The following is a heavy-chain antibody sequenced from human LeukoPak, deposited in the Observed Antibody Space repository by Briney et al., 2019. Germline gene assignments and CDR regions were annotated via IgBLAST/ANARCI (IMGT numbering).Heavy chain of an antibody. J-gene: IGHJ6*03. V-gene: IGHV1-69*06. CDR3: ARPRFLYYRLSGPDYYYMDV. D-gene: IGHD3-10*01. CDR2: IIPIFGST. Sequence: SVEVSCKASGGTFSNYAISWVRQAPGQGLEWMGGIIPIFGSTNYAQKFQGRVTITADKSTTTVYMELRSLRSEDTAVYYCARPRFLYYRLSGPDYYYMDVWGKGATVTVSS. CDR1: GGTFSNYA.